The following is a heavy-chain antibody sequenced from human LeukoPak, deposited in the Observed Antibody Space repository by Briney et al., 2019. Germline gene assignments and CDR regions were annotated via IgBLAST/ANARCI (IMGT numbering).Heavy chain of an antibody. CDR1: GYTFTNYW. CDR3: ARRRYSSGPADY. Sequence: SGGSLRLSCTATGYTFTNYWIAWVRQMPGRGLEWLGMMYPGDSDVRYSSSFAGQITISVDRATNTTHLQWSSLKASDTGIYFCARRRYSSGPADYWGQGTWVIASS. CDR2: MYPGDSDV. J-gene: IGHJ4*02. D-gene: IGHD6-19*01. V-gene: IGHV5-51*01.